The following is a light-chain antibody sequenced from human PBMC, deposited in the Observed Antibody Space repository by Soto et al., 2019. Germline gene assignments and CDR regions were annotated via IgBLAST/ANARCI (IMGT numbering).Light chain of an antibody. CDR2: DAS. Sequence: EVVLTQSPATLSLSPGERATRSCRASQSVSRILAWYQQKPGQAPRLLIFDASNRATGIPARFSASGSGTDFTLTISSLESEDSAVYYCQQRSDWPITFGQGTRLDI. CDR3: QQRSDWPIT. V-gene: IGKV3-11*01. J-gene: IGKJ5*01. CDR1: QSVSRI.